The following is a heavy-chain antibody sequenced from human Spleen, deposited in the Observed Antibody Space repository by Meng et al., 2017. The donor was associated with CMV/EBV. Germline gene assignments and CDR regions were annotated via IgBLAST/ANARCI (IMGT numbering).Heavy chain of an antibody. D-gene: IGHD3-3*01. J-gene: IGHJ3*02. CDR3: ARAYYDFWSGYDAFDI. Sequence: ASVKVSCKASGYSFTAYYMHWVRQAPGQGLEWMGWINPLSGGTNYAQKFQGRVTMTRDTSISTAYMELSRLRSDDTAVYYCARAYYDFWSGYDAFDIWGQGTMVTVSS. CDR1: GYSFTAYY. V-gene: IGHV1-2*02. CDR2: INPLSGGT.